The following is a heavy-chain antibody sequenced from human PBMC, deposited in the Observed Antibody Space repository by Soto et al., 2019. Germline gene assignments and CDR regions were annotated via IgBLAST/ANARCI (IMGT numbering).Heavy chain of an antibody. CDR1: GYTFIRNS. Sequence: EVQLVQSGTEVKKPGDSLKISCEFPGYTFIRNSIAWVRQMPGRGLEWMGLIHPSDSQAKYSPSFQCQVTISVDRSTNPAYLPLNSLKASDTAISYCGTHYSFWSDWGQGTPVIVPS. D-gene: IGHD3-3*01. V-gene: IGHV5-51*01. CDR2: IHPSDSQA. CDR3: GTHYSFWSD. J-gene: IGHJ4*02.